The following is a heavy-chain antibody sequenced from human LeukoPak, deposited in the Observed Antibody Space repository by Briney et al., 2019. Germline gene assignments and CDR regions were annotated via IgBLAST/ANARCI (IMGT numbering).Heavy chain of an antibody. J-gene: IGHJ6*02. D-gene: IGHD3-3*01. CDR3: AKDQTYYDFWSGYCLFDGMDV. V-gene: IGHV3-30*18. Sequence: PGGSLRLSCAASGFTFSSYGMHWVRQAPGKGLEWVAVISYDGSNKYYADSVKGRFTISRDNSKNTLYLQMNSLRAEDTAVYYCAKDQTYYDFWSGYCLFDGMDVWGQGTTVTVSS. CDR2: ISYDGSNK. CDR1: GFTFSSYG.